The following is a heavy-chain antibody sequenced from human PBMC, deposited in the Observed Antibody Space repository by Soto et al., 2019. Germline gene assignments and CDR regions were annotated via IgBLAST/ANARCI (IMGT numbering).Heavy chain of an antibody. CDR1: GFSFSDHY. CDR3: ARGGPEPAARRNYYYYYMDV. V-gene: IGHV3-72*01. J-gene: IGHJ6*03. CDR2: TRNKANSYTT. D-gene: IGHD2-2*01. Sequence: GGSLRLSCAASGFSFSDHYMEWVRQAPGKGLEWVGRTRNKANSYTTEYAASVKGRFTISRDDSKNSLYLQMNSLKIEDTAVYYCARGGPEPAARRNYYYYYMDVWGKGTTVTVSS.